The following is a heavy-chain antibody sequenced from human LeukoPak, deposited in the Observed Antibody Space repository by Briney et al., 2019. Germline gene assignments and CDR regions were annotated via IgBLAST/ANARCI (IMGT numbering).Heavy chain of an antibody. CDR2: ISPYSGAT. V-gene: IGHV1-2*02. J-gene: IGHJ4*02. Sequence: GASMKVSCKASGYSFTDYYIRWVRQAPGQGLEWMGWISPYSGATNNAKNFQDRVTMTSDTSINTVFLELSSLTSDDTAMYYCGRAPAERVNFVLMVYGIDNWGQGTLVTVSS. CDR3: GRAPAERVNFVLMVYGIDN. D-gene: IGHD2-8*01. CDR1: GYSFTDYY.